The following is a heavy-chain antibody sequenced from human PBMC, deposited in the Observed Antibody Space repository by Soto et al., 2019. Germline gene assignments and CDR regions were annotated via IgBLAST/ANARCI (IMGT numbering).Heavy chain of an antibody. CDR1: GFSFKNYA. CDR3: ARGVRAETYYNAFDY. V-gene: IGHV3-30*01. CDR2: ISHNDEPRI. J-gene: IGHJ4*01. Sequence: QVQLVESGGGVVQPGSSLRLSCAASGFSFKNYAFHWVRQAPGKGLQWVALISHNDEPRIFYADSVQGRFTISRDNFMNTVYLQMNSLRDEDTAVYHCARGVRAETYYNAFDYWGQGTQVTVSS. D-gene: IGHD3-10*01.